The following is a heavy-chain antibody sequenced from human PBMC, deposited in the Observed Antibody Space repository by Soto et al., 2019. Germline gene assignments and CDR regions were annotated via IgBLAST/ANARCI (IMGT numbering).Heavy chain of an antibody. Sequence: GGSLRLSCAASGFTFSSYSMSWVRQAPGKGLEWVSYISSSSSTIYYADSVKGRFTISRDNAKNSLYLQMNSLRDEDTAVYYCAREAYSSGLNWFDPWGQGTLVTVS. CDR1: GFTFSSYS. CDR2: ISSSSSTI. J-gene: IGHJ5*02. D-gene: IGHD6-19*01. CDR3: AREAYSSGLNWFDP. V-gene: IGHV3-48*02.